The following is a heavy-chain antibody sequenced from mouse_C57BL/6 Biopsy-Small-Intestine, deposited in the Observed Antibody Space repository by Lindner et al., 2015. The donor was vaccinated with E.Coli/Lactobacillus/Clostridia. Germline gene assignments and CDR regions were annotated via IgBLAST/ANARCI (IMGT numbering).Heavy chain of an antibody. V-gene: IGHV9-3*01. CDR1: GNNFETYA. CDR2: INPKTGNP. Sequence: VKVSCKASGNNFETYAMSWVRQAPGQGLEWMGWINPKTGNPTYGQRFTGRFVFSLDTSVTTAYLQISSLKAEDTAVYYCASRYGSGSFYDAFDIWGQGTMVTVSS. J-gene: IGHJ3*01. CDR3: ASRYGSGSFYDAFDI. D-gene: IGHD2-2*01.